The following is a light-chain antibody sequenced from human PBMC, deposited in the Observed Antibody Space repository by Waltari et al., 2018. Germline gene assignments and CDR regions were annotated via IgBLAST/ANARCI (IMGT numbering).Light chain of an antibody. Sequence: EIVLTQSPGTLSLSPGERATLSCRASQSVTSISLTWYQQKFGQAPRLLIYGTSSRATGIPDRFSGSGSGTDFTITISRLEPEDFAVYYCQQYDGEVVTFGGGTKVEI. J-gene: IGKJ4*01. CDR2: GTS. CDR1: QSVTSIS. V-gene: IGKV3-20*01. CDR3: QQYDGEVVT.